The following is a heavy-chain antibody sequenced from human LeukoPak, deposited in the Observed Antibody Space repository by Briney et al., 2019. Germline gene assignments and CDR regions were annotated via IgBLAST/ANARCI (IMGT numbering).Heavy chain of an antibody. CDR3: AKGGYCSGGSCYDDY. D-gene: IGHD2-15*01. V-gene: IGHV3-30*02. Sequence: QSGGSLRLSYTASGFTFITYAMHWVRQAPGKGLEWVAFIRYDGSNKYYADSVKGRFTISRDNSKNTLYLQMNSLRAEDTALYYCAKGGYCSGGSCYDDYWGQGTLVTVSS. CDR2: IRYDGSNK. CDR1: GFTFITYA. J-gene: IGHJ4*02.